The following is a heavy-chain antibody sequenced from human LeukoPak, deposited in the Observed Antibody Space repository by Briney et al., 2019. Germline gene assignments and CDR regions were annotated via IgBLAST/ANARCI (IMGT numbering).Heavy chain of an antibody. V-gene: IGHV3-23*01. CDR3: AKGLWVAGSYYYYYMDV. CDR2: ISGSGGST. J-gene: IGHJ6*03. Sequence: PGGSLRLSCAASGFNFRSYGMTWVRQAPGKGLEWVSTISGSGGSTYYADFLKGRFTISRDNSKNTMYLQMNSLRAEDTAVYYCAKGLWVAGSYYYYYMDVWGKGTTVTISS. D-gene: IGHD6-19*01. CDR1: GFNFRSYG.